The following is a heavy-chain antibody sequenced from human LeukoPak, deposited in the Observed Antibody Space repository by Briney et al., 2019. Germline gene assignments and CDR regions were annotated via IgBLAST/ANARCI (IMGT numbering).Heavy chain of an antibody. J-gene: IGHJ6*03. CDR2: ISSSSSTI. V-gene: IGHV3-48*01. Sequence: AGGSLRLSCAASGFTFSSHSMNWVRQAPGKGLEWVSYISSSSSTIYYADSVKGRFTISRDNAKNSLYLQMNSLRAEDTAVYYCARILPRQYRPPYYYYMDVWGKGTTVTVSS. CDR1: GFTFSSHS. CDR3: ARILPRQYRPPYYYYMDV. D-gene: IGHD4-11*01.